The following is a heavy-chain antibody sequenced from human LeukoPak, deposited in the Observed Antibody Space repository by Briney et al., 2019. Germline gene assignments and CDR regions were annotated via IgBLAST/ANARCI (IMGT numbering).Heavy chain of an antibody. J-gene: IGHJ4*02. CDR2: ISAYNGDT. D-gene: IGHD5-18*01. V-gene: IGHV1-18*01. Sequence: ASVKVSCKASGYSFKAYGISWLRQAPGQGLEWMGWISAYNGDTNYAQKFQGRVSMTRDTSISTAYMELSRLRYDDTAVYYCARDMDTGPDLFDYWGQGTLVTVSS. CDR1: GYSFKAYG. CDR3: ARDMDTGPDLFDY.